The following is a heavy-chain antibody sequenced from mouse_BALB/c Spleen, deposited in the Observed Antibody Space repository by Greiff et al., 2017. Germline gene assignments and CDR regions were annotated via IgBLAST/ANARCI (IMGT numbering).Heavy chain of an antibody. CDR3: ARGEGNYGWYFDV. CDR1: GFSLTSYG. V-gene: IGHV2-9*02. Sequence: VMLVESGPGLVAPSQSLSITCTVSGFSLTSYGVHWVRQPPGKGLEWLGVIWAGGSTNYNSALMSRLSISKDNSKSQVFLKMNSLQTDDTAMYYCARGEGNYGWYFDVWGAGTTVTVSS. D-gene: IGHD2-1*01. CDR2: IWAGGST. J-gene: IGHJ1*01.